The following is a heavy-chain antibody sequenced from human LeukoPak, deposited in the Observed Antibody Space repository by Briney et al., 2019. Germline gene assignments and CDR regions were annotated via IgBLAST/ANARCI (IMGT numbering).Heavy chain of an antibody. V-gene: IGHV1-46*01. CDR3: ARTLSDSGLSY. Sequence: ASVKASCKASGYTFTNYYIHWVRQAPGQGLEWLASINPSGDGIDYAQKFQVRVTMTTDTSTSTVYMELSSLRSEDTAVYYCARTLSDSGLSYWGQGTLVTVSS. CDR1: GYTFTNYY. J-gene: IGHJ4*02. CDR2: INPSGDGI. D-gene: IGHD2/OR15-2a*01.